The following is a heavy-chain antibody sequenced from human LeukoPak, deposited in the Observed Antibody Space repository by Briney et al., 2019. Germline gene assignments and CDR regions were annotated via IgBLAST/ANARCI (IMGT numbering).Heavy chain of an antibody. CDR2: IRYDGSNK. Sequence: GGSLTLSCAASGFTFSSYGMHWVRQAPGKGLEWVAFIRYDGSNKYYADSVKGRFTISRDNSKNTLYLQMNSLRAEDTAVYYCAKGRSYYYDSSGYYYDFDYWGQGTLVTVSS. V-gene: IGHV3-30*02. CDR3: AKGRSYYYDSSGYYYDFDY. D-gene: IGHD3-22*01. J-gene: IGHJ4*02. CDR1: GFTFSSYG.